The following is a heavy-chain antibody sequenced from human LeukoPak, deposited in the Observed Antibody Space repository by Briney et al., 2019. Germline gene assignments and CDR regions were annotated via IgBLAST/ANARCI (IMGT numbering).Heavy chain of an antibody. CDR3: ARTTVSTMVRGVSSNDY. Sequence: SGPTLVKPTQTLTLTCTFSGFSLSISGVGVGWIRQPPGKALEWLALIYWNDDKRYSPSLKGRLTITKDTSKNQVVLTMTNMDPVDTATYYCARTTVSTMVRGVSSNDYWGQGTLVTVSS. CDR1: GFSLSISGVG. CDR2: IYWNDDK. D-gene: IGHD3-10*01. V-gene: IGHV2-5*01. J-gene: IGHJ4*02.